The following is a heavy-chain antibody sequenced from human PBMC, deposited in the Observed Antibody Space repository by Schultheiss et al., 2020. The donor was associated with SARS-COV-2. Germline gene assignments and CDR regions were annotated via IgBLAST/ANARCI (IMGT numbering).Heavy chain of an antibody. V-gene: IGHV3-9*01. CDR2: ISWNSGSI. D-gene: IGHD2-15*01. CDR3: AKDIGYCSGGSCFHYGMDV. CDR1: GFTFSSYG. Sequence: GGSLRLSCAASGFTFSSYGMHWVRQAPGKGLEWVSGISWNSGSIGYADSVKGRFTISRDNAKNSLYLQMNSLRAEDTALYYCAKDIGYCSGGSCFHYGMDVWGQGTTVTVSS. J-gene: IGHJ6*02.